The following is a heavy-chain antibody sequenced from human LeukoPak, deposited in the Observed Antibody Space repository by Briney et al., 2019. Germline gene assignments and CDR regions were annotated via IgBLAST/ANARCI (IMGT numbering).Heavy chain of an antibody. J-gene: IGHJ4*02. Sequence: GGSLRLSCAASGFTFTKYGMSWVRRAPGKGLEWISTISDSGAYTYYADFVKGRFTVSRDNSKNMVFLEVNSLRAEDTATYFCAKGRILWFGEQSDFDYWGQGTLVTVSS. CDR1: GFTFTKYG. CDR3: AKGRILWFGEQSDFDY. V-gene: IGHV3-23*01. D-gene: IGHD3-10*01. CDR2: ISDSGAYT.